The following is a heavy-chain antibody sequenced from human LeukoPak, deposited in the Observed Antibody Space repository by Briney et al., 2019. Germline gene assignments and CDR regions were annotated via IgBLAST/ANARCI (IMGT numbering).Heavy chain of an antibody. D-gene: IGHD6-6*01. V-gene: IGHV3-48*01. CDR1: GFTFSSYS. J-gene: IGHJ4*02. Sequence: GGSLRLSCAASGFTFSSYSMNWVRQAPGKGLEWVSYISSSSSTIYYADSVKGRFTISRDNAKNSLYLQMNSLRAEDTAVYHCARVGVIAARPGPDFDYWGQGTLVTVSS. CDR3: ARVGVIAARPGPDFDY. CDR2: ISSSSSTI.